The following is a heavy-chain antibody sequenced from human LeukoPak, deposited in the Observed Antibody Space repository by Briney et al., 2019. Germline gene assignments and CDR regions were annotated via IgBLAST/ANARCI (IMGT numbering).Heavy chain of an antibody. CDR1: GFTVSSNY. CDR3: LSTSGP. D-gene: IGHD1-26*01. J-gene: IGHJ5*02. V-gene: IGHV3-7*01. Sequence: GGSLRLSCAASGFTVSSNYMSWVRQAPGKGLEWVANIKEDGSEKYYVDSVRGRFTVSIDNAKNSLYLQMSSLRAEDTAVYYCLSTSGPWGQGTLVTVSS. CDR2: IKEDGSEK.